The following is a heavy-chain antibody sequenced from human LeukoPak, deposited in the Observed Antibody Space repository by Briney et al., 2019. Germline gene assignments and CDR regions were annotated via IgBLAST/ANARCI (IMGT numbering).Heavy chain of an antibody. CDR2: IYHSGST. V-gene: IGHV4-59*01. Sequence: PSETLSLTCAVSGDSLSSDNWGWIRQPPGKGLEWIGYIYHSGSTNYNPSLTSRVTISVDTSKNQFSLTLSSVTAADTAVYYCARGVRRYYFYYWGQGTLVTVSS. CDR1: GDSLSSDN. J-gene: IGHJ4*02. CDR3: ARGVRRYYFYY. D-gene: IGHD3-16*02.